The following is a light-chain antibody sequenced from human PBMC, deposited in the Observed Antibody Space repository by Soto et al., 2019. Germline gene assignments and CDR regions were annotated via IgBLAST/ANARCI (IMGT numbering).Light chain of an antibody. CDR3: QQYDTSPLT. CDR2: GAS. CDR1: RSVRSNS. Sequence: EIVLTQSPGALSSSPGERATLSCGASRSVRSNSLAWYQQKPGQAPRLLIYGASSRATGVPDRFSGSGSGADFTLTISRLEPEDFAVYHCQQYDTSPLTFGGGTKVEIK. V-gene: IGKV3-20*01. J-gene: IGKJ4*01.